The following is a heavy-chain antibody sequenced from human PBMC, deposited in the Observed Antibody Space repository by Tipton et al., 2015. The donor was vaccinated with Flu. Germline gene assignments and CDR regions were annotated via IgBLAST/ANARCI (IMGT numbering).Heavy chain of an antibody. CDR1: GFTFDDYA. CDR3: AKGGQWPH. Sequence: RSLRLSCAASGFTFDDYAMHWVRQAPGKGLEWVSGISWNSGSIGYADSVKGRFTISRDSAKNSLYLQMNSLRAEDTALYYCAKGGQWPHWGQGTLVTVSS. J-gene: IGHJ4*02. D-gene: IGHD6-19*01. CDR2: ISWNSGSI. V-gene: IGHV3-9*01.